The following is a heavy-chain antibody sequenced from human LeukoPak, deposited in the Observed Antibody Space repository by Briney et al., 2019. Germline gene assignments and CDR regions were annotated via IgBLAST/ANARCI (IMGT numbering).Heavy chain of an antibody. CDR2: IYYSGST. V-gene: IGHV4-59*01. CDR1: GGSISSYY. CDR3: ARETRGTVVT. Sequence: SETLSLTCTVSGGSISSYYWSWIRQPPGKGLEWIGYIYYSGSTNYNPSLKSRVTISVDTSKNQFPLKLSSVTAADTAVYYCARETRGTVVTWGQGTLVTVSS. J-gene: IGHJ5*02. D-gene: IGHD4-23*01.